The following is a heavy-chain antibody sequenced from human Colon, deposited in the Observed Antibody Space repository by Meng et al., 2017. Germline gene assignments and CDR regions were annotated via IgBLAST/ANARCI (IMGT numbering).Heavy chain of an antibody. CDR2: LYYSGST. CDR3: ARRHVDTALVRDY. D-gene: IGHD5-18*01. J-gene: IGHJ4*02. V-gene: IGHV4-39*01. Sequence: QLQLQESGPGLVKPSETLSLTCTVSGGSSRSSNYYWVWIRQPPGKGLDWVGSLYYSGSTYYNPSLKSRVTISVDTSKNQFSLKLTSVTAADTAVYYCARRHVDTALVRDYWGQGTLVTVSS. CDR1: GGSSRSSNYY.